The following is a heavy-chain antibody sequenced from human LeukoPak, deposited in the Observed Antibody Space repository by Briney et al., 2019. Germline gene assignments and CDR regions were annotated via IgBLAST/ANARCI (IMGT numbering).Heavy chain of an antibody. Sequence: GGSLRLSCAASGFTFSSYAMSWVRQAPGKGLGWVSAISGSGGSTYYADSVKGRFTISRDNSKNTLYLQMNSLRAEDTAVYYCAKGITIFGVAPNWFDPWGQGTLVTVSS. J-gene: IGHJ5*02. CDR2: ISGSGGST. CDR1: GFTFSSYA. CDR3: AKGITIFGVAPNWFDP. D-gene: IGHD3-3*01. V-gene: IGHV3-23*01.